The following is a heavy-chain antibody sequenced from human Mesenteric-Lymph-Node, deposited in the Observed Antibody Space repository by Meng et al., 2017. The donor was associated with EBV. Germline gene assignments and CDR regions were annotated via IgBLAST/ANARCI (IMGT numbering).Heavy chain of an antibody. D-gene: IGHD6-13*01. CDR1: GGSFSGYY. CDR2: INHSGST. V-gene: IGHV4-34*01. Sequence: QVQPPEVGAGLLKPSETLSLTCAGYGGSFSGYYWSWIRQPPGKGLEWIGEINHSGSTNYNPSLKSRVTISVDTSKNQFSLKLSSVTAADTAVYYCARKEQQLVHYFDYWGQGTLVTVSS. CDR3: ARKEQQLVHYFDY. J-gene: IGHJ4*02.